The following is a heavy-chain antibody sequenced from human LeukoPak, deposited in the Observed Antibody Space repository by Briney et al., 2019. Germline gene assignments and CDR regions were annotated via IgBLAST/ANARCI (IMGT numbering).Heavy chain of an antibody. V-gene: IGHV3-74*01. CDR1: GFTFSSYW. CDR3: ARDRTADYYGSGTEYYFDY. Sequence: PGGSLRLSCAASGFTFSSYWMHWVRQAPGKGLVWVSRINSDGSSTSFADSVKGRFTISRDNAKNTLYLQMNSLRAEDTAVYYCARDRTADYYGSGTEYYFDYWGQGTLVTVSS. CDR2: INSDGSST. J-gene: IGHJ4*02. D-gene: IGHD3-10*01.